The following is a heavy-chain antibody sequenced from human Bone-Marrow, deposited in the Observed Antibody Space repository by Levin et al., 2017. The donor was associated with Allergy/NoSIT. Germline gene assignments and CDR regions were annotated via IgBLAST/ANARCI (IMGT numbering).Heavy chain of an antibody. V-gene: IGHV3-48*01. Sequence: GGSLRLSCAASGFTFSSYSMNWVRQAPGKGLEWVSYISSSSSTIYYADSVKGRFTISRDNAKNSLYLQMNSLRAEDTAVYYCARDATVDYYYYGMDVWGQGTTVTVSS. CDR2: ISSSSSTI. CDR1: GFTFSSYS. CDR3: ARDATVDYYYYGMDV. J-gene: IGHJ6*02.